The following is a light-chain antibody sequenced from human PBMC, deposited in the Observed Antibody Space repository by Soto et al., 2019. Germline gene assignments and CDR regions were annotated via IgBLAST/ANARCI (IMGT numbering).Light chain of an antibody. Sequence: EIVLTQSPGTLSLSPGKRATLSCRASQSVSSSYLAWYQQKPGQAPRLLIYGASSRATGIPDRFSGSGSGTDFTLTISRLEPEDFAVYYCQQYGSSPLYGFGQGTKLEIK. CDR1: QSVSSSY. CDR2: GAS. V-gene: IGKV3-20*01. CDR3: QQYGSSPLYG. J-gene: IGKJ2*03.